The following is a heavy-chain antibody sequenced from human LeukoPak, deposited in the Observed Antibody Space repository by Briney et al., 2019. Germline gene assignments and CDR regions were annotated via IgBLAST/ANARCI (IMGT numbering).Heavy chain of an antibody. CDR3: AKEHSSGWYVGSDY. CDR1: GGTFSSYA. Sequence: SVKVSCKASGGTFSSYAISWVRQAPGQGLEWMGGIIPIFGTANYAQKFQGRVTITADESTSTAYMELSSLRSEDTAVYYCAKEHSSGWYVGSDYWGQGTLVTVSS. CDR2: IIPIFGTA. D-gene: IGHD6-19*01. V-gene: IGHV1-69*13. J-gene: IGHJ4*02.